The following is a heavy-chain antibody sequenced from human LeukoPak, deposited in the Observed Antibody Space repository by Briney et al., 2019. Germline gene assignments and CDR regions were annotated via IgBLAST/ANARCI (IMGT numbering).Heavy chain of an antibody. CDR3: TRDGPVAGKGGFDY. J-gene: IGHJ4*02. D-gene: IGHD6-19*01. CDR2: ISYDGNNK. CDR1: GLTFSNSA. V-gene: IGHV3-30*04. Sequence: GRSLRLSCAASGLTFSNSAMHWVRQAPGKGLEWVAVISYDGNNKYYADSVKGRFTISRDNSKNTLYVQMNSLRAEDTAVYYCTRDGPVAGKGGFDYWGQGTLVTVSS.